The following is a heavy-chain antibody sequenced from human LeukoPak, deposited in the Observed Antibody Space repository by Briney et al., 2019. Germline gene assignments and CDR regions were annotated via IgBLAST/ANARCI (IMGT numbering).Heavy chain of an antibody. Sequence: PSETLSLTCTVSGGSISSYYWSWIRQPPGKGLGWIGYIYYSGSTNYNPSLKSRVTISVDTSKNQFSLKLSSVTAADTAVYYCARDRGVVIDYWGQGTLVTVSS. CDR2: IYYSGST. J-gene: IGHJ4*02. D-gene: IGHD3-3*01. V-gene: IGHV4-59*01. CDR1: GGSISSYY. CDR3: ARDRGVVIDY.